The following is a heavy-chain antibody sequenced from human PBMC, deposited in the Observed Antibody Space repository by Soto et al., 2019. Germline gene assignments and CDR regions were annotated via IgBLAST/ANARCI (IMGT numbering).Heavy chain of an antibody. Sequence: GALRLSCAASGFTFSSYAMSWVRQAPGKGLEWVSAISGSGGSTYYADSVKGRFTISRDNSKNTLYLQMNSLRAEDTAVYYCAKECGGDCYSAPSDAFDIWGQGTMVTVSS. D-gene: IGHD2-21*01. CDR3: AKECGGDCYSAPSDAFDI. V-gene: IGHV3-23*01. CDR1: GFTFSSYA. CDR2: ISGSGGST. J-gene: IGHJ3*02.